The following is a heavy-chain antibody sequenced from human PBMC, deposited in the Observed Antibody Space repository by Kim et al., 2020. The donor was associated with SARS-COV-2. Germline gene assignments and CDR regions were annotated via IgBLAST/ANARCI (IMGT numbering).Heavy chain of an antibody. D-gene: IGHD3-3*01. CDR3: ARGGGRLWYYDFWSAEQTGLLYDY. CDR2: INHSGST. CDR1: GGSFSGYY. Sequence: SETLSLTCAVYGGSFSGYYWSWIRQPPGKGLEWIGEINHSGSTNYNPSLKSRVTISVDTSKNQFSLKLSSVTAADTAVYYCARGGGRLWYYDFWSAEQTGLLYDYWGQGTLVTVSS. J-gene: IGHJ4*02. V-gene: IGHV4-34*01.